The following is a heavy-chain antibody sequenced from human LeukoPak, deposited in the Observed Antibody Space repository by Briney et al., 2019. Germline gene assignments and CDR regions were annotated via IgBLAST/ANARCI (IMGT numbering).Heavy chain of an antibody. CDR2: INHSGST. D-gene: IGHD4-11*01. Sequence: SSETLSLTCAVYGGSFSGYYWSWIRQPPGKGLEWIGGINHSGSTNYNPSLKSRVTISVDTSKNQFSLKLSSVTAADTAVYYCARGPTVTTIDYYYYYGMDVWGQGTTVTVSS. CDR3: ARGPTVTTIDYYYYYGMDV. J-gene: IGHJ6*02. V-gene: IGHV4-34*01. CDR1: GGSFSGYY.